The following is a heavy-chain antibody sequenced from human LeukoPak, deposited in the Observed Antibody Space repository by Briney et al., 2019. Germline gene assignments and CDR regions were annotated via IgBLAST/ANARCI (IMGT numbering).Heavy chain of an antibody. V-gene: IGHV4-39*01. CDR1: GGSNSSSSYY. Sequence: SETLSLTCTVSGGSNSSSSYYWGWIRQPPGKGLEWIGSIYYSGSTYYNPSLKSRVTISVDTSKNQFSLKLSSVTAADTAVYYCARQARSSLDPWAREPWSPSPQ. D-gene: IGHD3-10*01. CDR2: IYYSGST. J-gene: IGHJ5*02. CDR3: ARQARSSLDP.